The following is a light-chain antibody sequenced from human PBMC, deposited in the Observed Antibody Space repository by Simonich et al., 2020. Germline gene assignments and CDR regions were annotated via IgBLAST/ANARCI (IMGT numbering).Light chain of an antibody. V-gene: IGKV4-1*01. CDR1: QSVLYSSNTKNS. Sequence: DIVMTQSPDSLAVSLGERATINCKSSQSVLYSSNTKNSLAWYQQKPGQPPKLLIYWASTRESGVPYRFSGSGSGTDFTLTISSLQAEDVAVYYCQQYYSTPRTFGQGTKVEIK. CDR2: WAS. J-gene: IGKJ1*01. CDR3: QQYYSTPRT.